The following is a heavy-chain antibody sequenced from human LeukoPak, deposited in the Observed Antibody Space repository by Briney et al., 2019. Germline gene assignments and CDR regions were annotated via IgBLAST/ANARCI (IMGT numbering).Heavy chain of an antibody. CDR3: ARASGSYGSGSYYYYGMDV. CDR2: IFHSGST. V-gene: IGHV4-38-2*01. D-gene: IGHD3-10*01. CDR1: GYAISSGYY. Sequence: SETLSLTCAVSGYAISSGYYWGWIRQPPGKGLEWIGSIFHSGSTYYNPSLKSRVNMSVDTSKNQISLKLSSVTAADTAVYYCARASGSYGSGSYYYYGMDVWGKGTTVTVSS. J-gene: IGHJ6*04.